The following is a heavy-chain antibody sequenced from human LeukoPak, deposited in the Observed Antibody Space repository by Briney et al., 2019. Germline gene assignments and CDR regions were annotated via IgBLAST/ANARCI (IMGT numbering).Heavy chain of an antibody. V-gene: IGHV1-8*01. Sequence: ASVKVSCKASGYTFTSYDINWVRQATGQGLEWMGWMNPNSGNTGYAQKFQGRVTMTRNTSISTAYMELSSLRSEDTAVYYCASASRDIGAFYGMDVWGQGTTVTVSS. CDR2: MNPNSGNT. CDR1: GYTFTSYD. D-gene: IGHD5-12*01. J-gene: IGHJ6*02. CDR3: ASASRDIGAFYGMDV.